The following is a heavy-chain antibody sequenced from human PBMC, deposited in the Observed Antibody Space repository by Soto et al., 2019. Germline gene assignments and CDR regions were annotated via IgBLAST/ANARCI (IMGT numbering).Heavy chain of an antibody. V-gene: IGHV1-8*02. CDR1: GYTFTNND. CDR2: MNPGSGDT. J-gene: IGHJ6*02. CDR3: ARDLFRYCSSTSCYRYGMDV. D-gene: IGHD2-2*02. Sequence: ASVKVSCKASGYTFTNNDVSWVRQATGQGLEWMGWMNPGSGDTGYAQKFQGRVTMTRDISIATAYMELNSLTSEDTAIYYCARDLFRYCSSTSCYRYGMDVWGQGTTVTVS.